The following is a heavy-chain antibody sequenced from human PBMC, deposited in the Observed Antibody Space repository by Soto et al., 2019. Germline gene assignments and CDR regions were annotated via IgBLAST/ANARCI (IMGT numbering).Heavy chain of an antibody. CDR3: ARGPGSLMSSALDY. CDR1: GFTFSSSG. Sequence: GGSLRLSCAASGFTFSSSGMHWVRQAPGKGLEWVAVIWRDGSHENYADSVKGRFTISRDNSKDTLFLQMNSLKVEDTAVYYCARGPGSLMSSALDYWGQGTLVTVSS. CDR2: IWRDGSHE. J-gene: IGHJ4*02. D-gene: IGHD2-15*01. V-gene: IGHV3-33*01.